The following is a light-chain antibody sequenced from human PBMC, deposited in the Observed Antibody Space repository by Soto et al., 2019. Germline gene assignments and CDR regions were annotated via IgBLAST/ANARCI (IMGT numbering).Light chain of an antibody. CDR2: GAS. V-gene: IGKV1-8*01. J-gene: IGKJ2*03. CDR3: QQYYISYS. Sequence: AIRMTLSPSSLSASTGYKVIITFRASQDISDYVAWYQHKPGRAPKLLIYGASTLQSGVPPRFSGSGSETEFMLTISRLQSEDLATYYCQQYYISYSFGQRTKVDI. CDR1: QDISDY.